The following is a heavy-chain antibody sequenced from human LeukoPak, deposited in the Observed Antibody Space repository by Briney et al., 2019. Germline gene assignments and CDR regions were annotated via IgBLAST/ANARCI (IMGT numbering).Heavy chain of an antibody. V-gene: IGHV4-34*01. J-gene: IGHJ4*02. CDR3: ARVGSCNSSGRLGYDFWTGYYPFDY. CDR2: INHSGST. CDR1: GGSFSGYY. Sequence: SETLSLTCAVYGGSFSGYYWSWIRQPPGKRLEWIGGINHSGSTNYNPSLKNRVTISVGTSKNQFSLKLSSVTAADTAVYYCARVGSCNSSGRLGYDFWTGYYPFDYWGQGTLVTVSS. D-gene: IGHD3-3*01.